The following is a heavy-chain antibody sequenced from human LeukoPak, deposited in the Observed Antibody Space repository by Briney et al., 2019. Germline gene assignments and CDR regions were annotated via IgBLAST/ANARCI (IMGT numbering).Heavy chain of an antibody. V-gene: IGHV1-69*13. J-gene: IGHJ6*03. Sequence: SVKVSCKASGGTFSNFAISWVRQAPGQGLEWMGGIIPIFGTADYAQKFRGRVTITADESTSTAYMELSSLRPEDTAVYYCAKVGPEYYYYMDVWGKGTTVTVSS. D-gene: IGHD1-14*01. CDR1: GGTFSNFA. CDR3: AKVGPEYYYYMDV. CDR2: IIPIFGTA.